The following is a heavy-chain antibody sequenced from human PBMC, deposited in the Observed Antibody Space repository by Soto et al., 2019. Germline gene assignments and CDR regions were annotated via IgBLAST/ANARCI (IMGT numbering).Heavy chain of an antibody. D-gene: IGHD3-16*01. Sequence: QVQLVESGGGVVQPGRSLRLSCAASGFTFSSYGMHWVRQAPGKGLEWVAVIWYDGSNKYYADSVKGRFTISRDNSKNTLYLQMNSLRAEDTAVYYCARDLGAATNFDAFDIWGQGTMVTVSS. V-gene: IGHV3-33*01. CDR3: ARDLGAATNFDAFDI. CDR2: IWYDGSNK. J-gene: IGHJ3*02. CDR1: GFTFSSYG.